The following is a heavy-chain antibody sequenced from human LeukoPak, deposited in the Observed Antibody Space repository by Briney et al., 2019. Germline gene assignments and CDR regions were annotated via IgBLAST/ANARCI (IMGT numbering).Heavy chain of an antibody. D-gene: IGHD2-2*01. CDR1: GFTVSSNY. Sequence: QPGGSLRLSCAASGFTVSSNYMSWVRQAPGKGLEWVSVIYSGGSTYYADSVKGRFTISRDNSKNTLYLQMNSLRAEDTAVYYCAIVSAAITYFQHWGQGTLVTVSS. V-gene: IGHV3-53*01. J-gene: IGHJ1*01. CDR2: IYSGGST. CDR3: AIVSAAITYFQH.